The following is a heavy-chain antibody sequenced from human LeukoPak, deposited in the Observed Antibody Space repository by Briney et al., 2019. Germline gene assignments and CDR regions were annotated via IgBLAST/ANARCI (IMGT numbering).Heavy chain of an antibody. CDR3: SSGLDSRKLGY. Sequence: PSETLSLTCTVSGASFSSGDQYWNWIRQSPGKGLEWIGSIHPSGMLYNNPSLESRVTISIDTSKNQFSLNLNSVTAADTAVYFCSSGLDSRKLGYWGQGTLVTVSS. CDR1: GASFSSGDQY. CDR2: IHPSGML. V-gene: IGHV4-30-4*08. J-gene: IGHJ4*02. D-gene: IGHD3-22*01.